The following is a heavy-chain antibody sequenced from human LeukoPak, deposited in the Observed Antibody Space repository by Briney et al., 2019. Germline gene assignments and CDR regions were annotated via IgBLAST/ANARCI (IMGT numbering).Heavy chain of an antibody. CDR2: ISSSSSYI. Sequence: GGSLRLSCAASGFTFSSYSMNWVRQAPGKGLEWVSSISSSSSYIYYAGSVKGRFTISRDNAKNSLYLQMNSLRAEDTAVYYCARDHALNRYGDYGYYFDYWGQGTLVTVSS. V-gene: IGHV3-21*01. D-gene: IGHD4-17*01. CDR3: ARDHALNRYGDYGYYFDY. J-gene: IGHJ4*02. CDR1: GFTFSSYS.